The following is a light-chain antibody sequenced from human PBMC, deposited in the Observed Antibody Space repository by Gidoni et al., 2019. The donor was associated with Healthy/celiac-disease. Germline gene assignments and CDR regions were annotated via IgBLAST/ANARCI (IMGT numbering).Light chain of an antibody. CDR2: DAS. CDR3: QQRSNWPPLT. CDR1: QSVSSY. Sequence: ELVLTQSPATLSLSPGARATPACRASQSVSSYLAWYQQKPGQAPRLLIYDASNRATGIPARFSGSGSGTDFTLTISSLEPEEFAVYYCQQRSNWPPLTFGGGTKVEIK. V-gene: IGKV3-11*01. J-gene: IGKJ4*01.